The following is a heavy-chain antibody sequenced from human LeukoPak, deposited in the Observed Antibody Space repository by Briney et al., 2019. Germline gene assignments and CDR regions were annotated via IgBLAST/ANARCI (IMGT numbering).Heavy chain of an antibody. V-gene: IGHV4-30-4*07. Sequence: SETLSLTCAVSGGSTSSGGYSWSWIRQPPGKGLEWIGYIYYSGSTYYNPSLKSRVTISVDTSKNQFSLKLSSVTAADTAVYYCAKGMAAYGSGSLFDYWGQGTLVTVSS. J-gene: IGHJ4*02. D-gene: IGHD3-10*01. CDR2: IYYSGST. CDR3: AKGMAAYGSGSLFDY. CDR1: GGSTSSGGYS.